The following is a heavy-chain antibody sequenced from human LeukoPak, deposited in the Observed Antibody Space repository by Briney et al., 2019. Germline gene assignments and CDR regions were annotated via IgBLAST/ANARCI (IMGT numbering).Heavy chain of an antibody. D-gene: IGHD3-22*01. Sequence: GGSLRLSCAASGFTFSSYWMSWVRQAPGKGLEWEANIKQDGSEKYYVDSVKGRFTISRDNAKNSLYLQMNSLRAEDTAVYYCARDYYDSSGNNWFDPWGQGTLVTVSS. J-gene: IGHJ5*02. CDR3: ARDYYDSSGNNWFDP. CDR2: IKQDGSEK. CDR1: GFTFSSYW. V-gene: IGHV3-7*01.